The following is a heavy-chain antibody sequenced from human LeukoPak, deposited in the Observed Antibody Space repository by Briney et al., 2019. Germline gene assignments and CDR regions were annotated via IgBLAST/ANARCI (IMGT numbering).Heavy chain of an antibody. J-gene: IGHJ3*02. D-gene: IGHD4-17*01. CDR2: ISYIGST. V-gene: IGHV4-59*11. CDR1: DDSFSSHY. Sequence: SETQSLTCAVSDDSFSSHYWTWIRQPPGKGLEWIGYISYIGSTNYNPSLKSRVTISIDTSKNQFSLKLSSVTAADTAVYYCARDLVTVTKGFDIWGLGTMVSVSS. CDR3: ARDLVTVTKGFDI.